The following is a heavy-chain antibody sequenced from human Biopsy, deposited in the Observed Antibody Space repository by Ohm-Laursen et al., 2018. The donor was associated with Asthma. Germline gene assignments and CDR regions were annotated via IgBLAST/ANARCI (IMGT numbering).Heavy chain of an antibody. Sequence: GASVKVSCKSLGGTFNTYVIGWVRQAPGQGLEWMGGINSVFGTTTSPQKFQDRVTIPADDSPSTAYMDLSSLRSEDTAVYYCARKAGSCISRTCYSLDFWGQGTLVTVSS. D-gene: IGHD2-2*01. V-gene: IGHV1-69*13. J-gene: IGHJ4*02. CDR2: INSVFGTT. CDR3: ARKAGSCISRTCYSLDF. CDR1: GGTFNTYV.